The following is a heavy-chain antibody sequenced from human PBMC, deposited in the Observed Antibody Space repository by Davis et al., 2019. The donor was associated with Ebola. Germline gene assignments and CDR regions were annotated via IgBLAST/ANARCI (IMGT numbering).Heavy chain of an antibody. CDR1: GFTFSSYS. D-gene: IGHD2-2*01. V-gene: IGHV3-23*01. CDR3: AGCSSTSCHGYFQH. CDR2: ISGSGGST. Sequence: GESLKFSCAASGFTFSSYSMNWVRQAPGKGLEWVSAISGSGGSTYYADSVKGRFTISRDNSKNTLYLQMNSLRDEDTAVYYCAGCSSTSCHGYFQHWGQGTLVTVSS. J-gene: IGHJ1*01.